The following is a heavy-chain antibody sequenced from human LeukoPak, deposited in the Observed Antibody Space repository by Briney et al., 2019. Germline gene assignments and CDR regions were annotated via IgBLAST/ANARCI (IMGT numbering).Heavy chain of an antibody. Sequence: ASVKVSCKASGYTFTSYGISWVRQAPGQGLEWMGWISAYNGNTNYAQKLQGRVTLTTDTSTSTAYMELSSLRSEDTAVYYCARDLYLYYDSSGYSGMDVWGQGTTVTVSS. J-gene: IGHJ6*02. V-gene: IGHV1-18*01. CDR3: ARDLYLYYDSSGYSGMDV. D-gene: IGHD3-22*01. CDR1: GYTFTSYG. CDR2: ISAYNGNT.